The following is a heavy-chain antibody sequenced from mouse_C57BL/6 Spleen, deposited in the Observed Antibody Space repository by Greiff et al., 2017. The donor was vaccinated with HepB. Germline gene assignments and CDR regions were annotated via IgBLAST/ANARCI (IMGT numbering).Heavy chain of an antibody. J-gene: IGHJ4*01. CDR2: IYPGDGDT. CDR3: ARSGDGMGYAMDY. D-gene: IGHD2-3*01. V-gene: IGHV1-80*01. CDR1: GYAFSSYW. Sequence: QVQLKESGAELVKPGASVKISCKASGYAFSSYWMNWVKQRPGKGLEWIGQIYPGDGDTNYNGKFKGKATLTADKSSSTAYMQLSSLTSEDSAVYFCARSGDGMGYAMDYWGQGTSVTVSS.